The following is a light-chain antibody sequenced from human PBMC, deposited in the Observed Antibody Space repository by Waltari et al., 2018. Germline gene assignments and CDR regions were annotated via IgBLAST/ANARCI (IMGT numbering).Light chain of an antibody. J-gene: IGKJ4*01. CDR3: QQYNNLLGT. V-gene: IGKV3-15*01. Sequence: EIQMTQSPATLSVSPGERATLSCRASQRVSSNLAWYQQKPGQAPRLLIYGASTRTTGIPARFSGSESETEFTHNISNLQSADFAVYYSQQYNNLLGTFGGGTKLEIK. CDR1: QRVSSN. CDR2: GAS.